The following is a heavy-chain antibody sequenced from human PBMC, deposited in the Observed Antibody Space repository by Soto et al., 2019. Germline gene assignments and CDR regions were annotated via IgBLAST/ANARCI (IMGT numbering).Heavy chain of an antibody. Sequence: SETLSLTCTVSGGSISSYYWSWIRQPPGKGLEWIGYIYYGGSTNYNPSLKSRVTISVDTSKNQFSLKLSSVTAADTAVYYCATTWGSGYEPSYDYWGQGTLVTVSS. CDR3: ATTWGSGYEPSYDY. CDR2: IYYGGST. J-gene: IGHJ4*02. V-gene: IGHV4-59*01. D-gene: IGHD5-12*01. CDR1: GGSISSYY.